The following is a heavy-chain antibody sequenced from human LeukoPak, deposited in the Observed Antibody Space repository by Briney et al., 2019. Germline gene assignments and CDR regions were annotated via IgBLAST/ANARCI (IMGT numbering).Heavy chain of an antibody. CDR2: IKQDGNEK. CDR3: ARDTLGEGEDANYAVYYFDY. J-gene: IGHJ4*02. CDR1: GFTFRTYW. D-gene: IGHD4/OR15-4a*01. Sequence: GRSLRLSCAASGFTFRTYWMSWVRQAPGKGLEWVANIKQDGNEKYYVDSVKGRFTISRDNAKNSLDLQMNSLRAEDTAVYYCARDTLGEGEDANYAVYYFDYWGQGTLVTVSS. V-gene: IGHV3-7*01.